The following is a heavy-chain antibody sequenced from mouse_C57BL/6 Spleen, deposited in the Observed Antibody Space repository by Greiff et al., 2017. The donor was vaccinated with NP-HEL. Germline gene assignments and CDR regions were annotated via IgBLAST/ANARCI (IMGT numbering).Heavy chain of an antibody. D-gene: IGHD4-1*01. J-gene: IGHJ3*01. V-gene: IGHV5-9*01. CDR1: GFTFSSYT. Sequence: EVKLMESGGGLVKPGGSLKLSCAASGFTFSSYTMSWVRQTPEKRLEWVATISGGGGNTYYPDSVKGRFTISRDNAKNTLYLQMNSLRSEDTALYYCARGLSTGTGFAYWGQGTLVTVSA. CDR3: ARGLSTGTGFAY. CDR2: ISGGGGNT.